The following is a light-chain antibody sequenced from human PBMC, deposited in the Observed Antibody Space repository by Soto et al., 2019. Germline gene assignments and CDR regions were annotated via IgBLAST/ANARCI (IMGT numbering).Light chain of an antibody. CDR3: QQYGSSPIT. V-gene: IGKV3-20*01. CDR2: GAS. Sequence: IVLTQSPGTVSLSPGESATISCRASQSVSNNYLAWYQQKPGQAPRLLIYGASNRATGIPDRFSGSGSGTDFSLTISRLEPEDFAVYYCQQYGSSPITFGQGTRLENK. J-gene: IGKJ5*01. CDR1: QSVSNNY.